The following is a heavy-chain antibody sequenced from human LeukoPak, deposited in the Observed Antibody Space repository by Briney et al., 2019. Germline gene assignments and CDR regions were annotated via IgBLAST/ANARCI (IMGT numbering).Heavy chain of an antibody. CDR1: GGSISSYY. D-gene: IGHD6-19*01. V-gene: IGHV4-59*08. Sequence: SETLSLTCTVSGGSISSYYLNWIRRPPGKGLEWIGYIYYSGSTNYNPSLKSRVTISLDTSKNQFSLKLSSVTAADTAVYYCARSGRYAAAGDYWGQGTLVTVSS. CDR2: IYYSGST. CDR3: ARSGRYAAAGDY. J-gene: IGHJ4*02.